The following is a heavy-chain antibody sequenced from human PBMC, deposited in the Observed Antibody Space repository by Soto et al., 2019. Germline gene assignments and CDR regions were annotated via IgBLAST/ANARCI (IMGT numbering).Heavy chain of an antibody. CDR2: IWYDGSNK. Sequence: QVQLVESGGGVVQPGRSLRLSCAASGFTFSSYGMHWVRQAPGKGLEWVAVIWYDGSNKYYADSVKGGFTISRDNSKNTLYLQMNSLRAEDTAVYYCARAECFDCPEYYYYMDVWGKGTTVTVSS. V-gene: IGHV3-33*01. J-gene: IGHJ6*03. CDR3: ARAECFDCPEYYYYMDV. CDR1: GFTFSSYG. D-gene: IGHD3-9*01.